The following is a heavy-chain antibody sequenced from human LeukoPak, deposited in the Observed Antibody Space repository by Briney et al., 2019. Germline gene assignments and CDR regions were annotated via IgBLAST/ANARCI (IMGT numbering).Heavy chain of an antibody. J-gene: IGHJ4*02. CDR1: GYSISSGCY. V-gene: IGHV4-38-2*01. CDR2: IYHSGST. Sequence: SETLSLTCAVSGYSISSGCYWGWIRQPPGKGLEWIGSIYHSGSTYYNPSLKSRVTISVDTSKNQFSLKLSSVTAADTAVYYCARRSTSTYYFDYWGQGTLVTVSS. D-gene: IGHD2-2*01. CDR3: ARRSTSTYYFDY.